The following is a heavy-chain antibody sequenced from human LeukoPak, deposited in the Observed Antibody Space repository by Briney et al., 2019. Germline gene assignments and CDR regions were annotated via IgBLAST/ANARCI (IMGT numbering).Heavy chain of an antibody. Sequence: SETLSLTCTVSGGSISSYYWSWVRQPPGEGLEWIGYIYYSRSTNYNPSLKSRVTISVDTSKNQFSLKLSSVTAADTAVYYCARSFWGSWSYPSDYWGQGTLVTVSS. CDR1: GGSISSYY. J-gene: IGHJ4*02. CDR3: ARSFWGSWSYPSDY. CDR2: IYYSRST. D-gene: IGHD3-10*01. V-gene: IGHV4-59*01.